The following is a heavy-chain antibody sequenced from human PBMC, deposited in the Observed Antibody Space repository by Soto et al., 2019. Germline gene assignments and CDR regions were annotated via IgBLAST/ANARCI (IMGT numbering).Heavy chain of an antibody. CDR3: ARDRRYYGSGSSIDCYYYGMDV. Sequence: QVQLVQSGAEVKKPGSSVKVSCKASGGTFSSYAISWVRQAPGQGLEWMGGIIPIFGTANYAQKFQGRVTITADESTSTAYMELSSLRSADTAVYYCARDRRYYGSGSSIDCYYYGMDVWGQGTTVTVSS. D-gene: IGHD3-10*01. CDR2: IIPIFGTA. J-gene: IGHJ6*02. CDR1: GGTFSSYA. V-gene: IGHV1-69*12.